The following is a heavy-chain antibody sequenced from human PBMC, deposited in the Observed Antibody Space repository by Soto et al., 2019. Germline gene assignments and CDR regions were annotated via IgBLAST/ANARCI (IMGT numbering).Heavy chain of an antibody. Sequence: LSCAASGFTFSSYAMSWVRQAPGKGLEWVSAISGSGGSTYYADSVKGRFTISRDNSKNTLYLQMNSLRAEDTAVYYCAKDPRNYDILTATLEYYGMDVWGQGTKVPVSS. CDR2: ISGSGGST. J-gene: IGHJ6*02. CDR1: GFTFSSYA. CDR3: AKDPRNYDILTATLEYYGMDV. D-gene: IGHD3-9*01. V-gene: IGHV3-23*01.